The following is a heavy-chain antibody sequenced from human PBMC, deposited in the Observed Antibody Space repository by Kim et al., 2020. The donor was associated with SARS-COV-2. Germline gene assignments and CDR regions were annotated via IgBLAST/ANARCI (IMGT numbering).Heavy chain of an antibody. D-gene: IGHD2-8*01. CDR3: AKGRVGGYCSDGVCYGPIDY. V-gene: IGHV3-30*02. Sequence: GRFTISRDKSKDTLYLQLNSLRAEDTAVYYCAKGRVGGYCSDGVCYGPIDYWGQGTLVTVSS. J-gene: IGHJ4*02.